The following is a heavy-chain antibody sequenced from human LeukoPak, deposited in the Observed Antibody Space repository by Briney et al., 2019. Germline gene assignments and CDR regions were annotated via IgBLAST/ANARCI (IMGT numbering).Heavy chain of an antibody. Sequence: PSETLSLTCTVSGGSISSSSYYWGWIRQPPGKGLEWIGSIYYSGSTYYNPSLKSRVTISVDTSKNQFSLKLSSVTAADTAVYYCARVPTGRGAADYWGQGTLVTVSS. CDR3: ARVPTGRGAADY. CDR1: GGSISSSSYY. D-gene: IGHD3-10*01. J-gene: IGHJ4*02. V-gene: IGHV4-39*07. CDR2: IYYSGST.